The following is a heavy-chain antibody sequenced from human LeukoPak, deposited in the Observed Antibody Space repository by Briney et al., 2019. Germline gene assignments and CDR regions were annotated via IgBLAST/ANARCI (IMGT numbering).Heavy chain of an antibody. J-gene: IGHJ6*02. CDR1: GFTFDDFA. CDR3: AKDGVRRDYYYGMDV. Sequence: GRSLRLSCAASGFTFDDFAMHWVRQAPGKGLEWVSGISWNSGSIGYAVSVKGRFTISRDNAKNSLYLQMNSLRAEDTALYYCAKDGVRRDYYYGMDVWGQGTTVTVSS. D-gene: IGHD2-8*01. V-gene: IGHV3-9*01. CDR2: ISWNSGSI.